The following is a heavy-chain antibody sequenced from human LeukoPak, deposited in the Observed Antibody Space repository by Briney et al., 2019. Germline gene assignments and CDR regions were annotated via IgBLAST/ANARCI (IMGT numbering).Heavy chain of an antibody. D-gene: IGHD3-10*01. CDR1: GFTFSSYA. V-gene: IGHV3-23*01. J-gene: IGHJ4*02. Sequence: PGGSLRLSCAAPGFTFSSYAMSWVRQAPGKGLEWVSAISGSGGSTYYADSVKGRFTISRDNSKNTLYLQMNSLRAEDTAVYYCASWEGTMVRGVIISYFDYRGQGTLVTVSS. CDR2: ISGSGGST. CDR3: ASWEGTMVRGVIISYFDY.